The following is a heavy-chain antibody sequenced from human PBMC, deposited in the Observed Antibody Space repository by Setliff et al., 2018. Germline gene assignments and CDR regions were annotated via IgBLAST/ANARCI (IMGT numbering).Heavy chain of an antibody. V-gene: IGHV4-59*02. Sequence: SETLSLTCKVSGASVSSLYWNWIRQPPGKGLEWIGYIHFNEDTNEDTKYNASLKSRISISLDTSKNQFSLHLKSVTAADAAVYYCARAWGRRDYSYMDGWGRGALVTVSS. CDR3: ARAWGRRDYSYMDG. CDR1: GASVSSLY. J-gene: IGHJ6*03. CDR2: IHFNEDTNEDT. D-gene: IGHD7-27*01.